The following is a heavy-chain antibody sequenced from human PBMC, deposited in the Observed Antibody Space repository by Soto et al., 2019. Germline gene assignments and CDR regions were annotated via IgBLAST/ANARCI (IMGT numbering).Heavy chain of an antibody. Sequence: SETLSLTCTVSGGSISSYYWSWIRQPPGKGLEWIGYIYYSGSTNYNPSLKSRVTISVDTSKNQFSLKLSSVTAADTAVYYCARDQWSEEVNWFDPWGQGTLVTVSS. CDR2: IYYSGST. J-gene: IGHJ5*02. CDR3: ARDQWSEEVNWFDP. V-gene: IGHV4-59*01. D-gene: IGHD2-8*01. CDR1: GGSISSYY.